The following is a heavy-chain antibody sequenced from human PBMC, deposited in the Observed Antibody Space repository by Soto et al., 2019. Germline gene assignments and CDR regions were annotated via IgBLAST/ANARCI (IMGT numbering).Heavy chain of an antibody. Sequence: ASVKISGNTSGDTFTSYYMHWVRQAPGQGLEWMGWINPNSGGTNYAQKFQGWVTMTRDTSISTAYMELSRLRSDDTAVYYCARDFDYWGQGTLVTVSS. J-gene: IGHJ4*02. CDR3: ARDFDY. CDR1: GDTFTSYY. CDR2: INPNSGGT. V-gene: IGHV1-2*04.